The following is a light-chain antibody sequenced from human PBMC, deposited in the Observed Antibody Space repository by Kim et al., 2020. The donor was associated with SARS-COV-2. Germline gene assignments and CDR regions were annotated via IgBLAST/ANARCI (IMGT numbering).Light chain of an antibody. Sequence: PGQRVTLSCTGSSSNSGAGYDVRWYQQLPGTAPKLLIYGTSNRPSGVPDRFSGSKSGTSASLAITGLQAEDEADYYCQSYDSSHVVFGGGTQLTVL. CDR2: GTS. J-gene: IGLJ2*01. CDR1: SSNSGAGYD. CDR3: QSYDSSHVV. V-gene: IGLV1-40*01.